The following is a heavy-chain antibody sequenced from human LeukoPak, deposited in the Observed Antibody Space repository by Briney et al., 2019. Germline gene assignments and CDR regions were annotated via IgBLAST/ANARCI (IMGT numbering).Heavy chain of an antibody. V-gene: IGHV4-34*01. CDR3: ARGRYSSSWLRLYYFDY. Sequence: SETLSLTCAVYGGSFSGYYWSWIRQPPGKGLEWIGEINHSGSTNYNPSLKSRVTISVDTPKNQFSLKLSSVTAADTAVYYCARGRYSSSWLRLYYFDYWGQGTLVTVSS. CDR2: INHSGST. J-gene: IGHJ4*02. D-gene: IGHD6-13*01. CDR1: GGSFSGYY.